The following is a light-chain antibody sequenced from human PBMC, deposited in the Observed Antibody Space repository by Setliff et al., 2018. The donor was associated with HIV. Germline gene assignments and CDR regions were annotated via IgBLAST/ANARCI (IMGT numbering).Light chain of an antibody. J-gene: IGLJ1*01. CDR3: SSFGRNSLFV. Sequence: QSALAQPPSVSGSPGQSVTISCTGTSSDVGTYNRVSWYQQPPGTAPKLMIYEVNERPSGVSARFSGFKSGNTASLIISGLQAEDEADYYCSSFGRNSLFVFGSGTKVTVL. CDR1: SSDVGTYNR. V-gene: IGLV2-18*02. CDR2: EVN.